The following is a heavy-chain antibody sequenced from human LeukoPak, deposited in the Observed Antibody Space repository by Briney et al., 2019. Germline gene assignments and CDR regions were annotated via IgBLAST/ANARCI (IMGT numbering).Heavy chain of an antibody. V-gene: IGHV1-69*13. Sequence: TVKVSQEASIGSFSNPVAKGVTRPPGQGREEMGGILPIFGPAKCTQKFQRRVTINAEESTNTAYMEMSSLRSEHTRVYYCARDRHSAGSDYMDVWGKGTTVTVSS. D-gene: IGHD1-26*01. CDR3: ARDRHSAGSDYMDV. J-gene: IGHJ6*03. CDR1: IGSFSNPV. CDR2: ILPIFGPA.